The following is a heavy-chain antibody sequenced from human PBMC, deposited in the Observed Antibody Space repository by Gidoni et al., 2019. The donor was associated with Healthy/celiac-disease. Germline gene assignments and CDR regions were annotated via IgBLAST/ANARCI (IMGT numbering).Heavy chain of an antibody. V-gene: IGHV4-39*01. Sequence: QLQLQESGPGLVKPSETLSLTCTVSGGSISSSSYYWGWIRQPPGKGLEWIGSIYYSVSTYYNPSLKSRVTISVDTSKNQFSLKLSSVTAADTAVYYCATLDRNSGSYPSLDYWGQGTLVTVSS. CDR3: ATLDRNSGSYPSLDY. CDR1: GGSISSSSYY. D-gene: IGHD1-26*01. CDR2: IYYSVST. J-gene: IGHJ4*02.